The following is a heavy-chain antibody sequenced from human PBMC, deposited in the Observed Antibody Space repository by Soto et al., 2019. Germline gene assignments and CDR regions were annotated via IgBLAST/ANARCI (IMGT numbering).Heavy chain of an antibody. J-gene: IGHJ3*02. CDR2: IYYSGTT. CDR3: ARVWGGAFDI. CDR1: GYSISSSNW. V-gene: IGHV4-28*03. Sequence: SSETLSLTCAVSGYSISSSNWWGWIRQPPGKGLEWIGYIYYSGTTYYNPSLKSRVTMSVDTSKNQFSLKLTSVTAVDTAVYYCARVWGGAFDIWGQGTMVTVSS. D-gene: IGHD3-10*01.